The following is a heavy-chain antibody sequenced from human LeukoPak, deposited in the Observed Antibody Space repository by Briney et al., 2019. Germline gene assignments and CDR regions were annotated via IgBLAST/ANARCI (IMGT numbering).Heavy chain of an antibody. CDR3: ARRGSYQGYTFDI. Sequence: PGESLMICCAASGYSFTNYLISLVRELGEEGLGLMWISYPGDSDTRDNPSFEGHAITSADTSISTAYLQWSSLKASDTAMYYCARRGSYQGYTFDIGGQGKRVTVS. J-gene: IGHJ3*02. D-gene: IGHD1-26*01. V-gene: IGHV5-51*01. CDR2: SYPGDSDT. CDR1: GYSFTNYL.